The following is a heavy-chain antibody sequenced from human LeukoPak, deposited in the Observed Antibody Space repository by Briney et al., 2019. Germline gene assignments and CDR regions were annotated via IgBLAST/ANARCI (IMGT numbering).Heavy chain of an antibody. J-gene: IGHJ6*02. D-gene: IGHD2-8*01. CDR2: SSSSGSTI. CDR1: GFTFSDYY. Sequence: GGSLRLSCAASGFTFSDYYMSLIRQAPGKGLEWVSYSSSSGSTIYYADSVKGRFTISRDNAKNSLYLQMNSLRAEDTAVYYCARDQTVLMVYAKGRGYYYGMDVWGQGTTVTVSS. V-gene: IGHV3-11*01. CDR3: ARDQTVLMVYAKGRGYYYGMDV.